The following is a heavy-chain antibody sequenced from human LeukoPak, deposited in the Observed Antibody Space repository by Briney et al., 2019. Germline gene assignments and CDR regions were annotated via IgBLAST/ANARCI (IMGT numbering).Heavy chain of an antibody. D-gene: IGHD5-18*01. CDR3: ARDVGIRLWFRDYYGLDV. CDR2: IWYDGSNE. J-gene: IGHJ6*02. CDR1: GFTFSSYG. Sequence: GRSLRLSCAASGFTFSSYGMDWVRQAPGKGLEWVAVIWYDGSNEYYADSVKGRFTISRDNSQNTPYLQMNSLRAEDAAVYYCARDVGIRLWFRDYYGLDVWGQGTTVTVSS. V-gene: IGHV3-33*01.